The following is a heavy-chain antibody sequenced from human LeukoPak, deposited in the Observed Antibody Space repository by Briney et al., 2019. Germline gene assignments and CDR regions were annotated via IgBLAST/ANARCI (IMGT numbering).Heavy chain of an antibody. J-gene: IGHJ4*02. CDR1: GGSISSSSYY. CDR3: ARDSSGYRRGSFDY. CDR2: IYYSGST. V-gene: IGHV4-39*07. Sequence: KASETLSLTCTVSGGSISSSSYYWGWIRQPPGKGLEWIGSIYYSGSTYYNPSLKSRVPISVDTSKNQFSLKLSSVTAADTAVYYCARDSSGYRRGSFDYWGQGTLVTVSS. D-gene: IGHD3-22*01.